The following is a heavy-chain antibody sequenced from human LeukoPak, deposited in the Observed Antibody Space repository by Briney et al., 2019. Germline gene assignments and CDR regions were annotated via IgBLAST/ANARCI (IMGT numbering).Heavy chain of an antibody. D-gene: IGHD4-17*01. Sequence: GGSLRLSCAASGLTFSSYAMSWVRQAPGKGLEWVSAISGSGGSTYYADSVKGRFTISRDNSKNTLFLQMNSLRAKDTAVYYCAKARDYGDSDLDYWGQGTLVTVSS. CDR3: AKARDYGDSDLDY. J-gene: IGHJ4*02. CDR1: GLTFSSYA. V-gene: IGHV3-23*01. CDR2: ISGSGGST.